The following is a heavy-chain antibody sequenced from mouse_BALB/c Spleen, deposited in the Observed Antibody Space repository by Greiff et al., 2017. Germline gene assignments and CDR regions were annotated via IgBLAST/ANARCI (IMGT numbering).Heavy chain of an antibody. CDR3: AKMAYGNYYAMDY. D-gene: IGHD2-1*01. Sequence: VQVVESGAELARPGASVKMSCKASGYTFTSYTMHWVKQRPGQGLEWIGYINPSSGYTNYNQKFKDKATLTADKSSSTAYMQLSSLTSEDSAVYYCAKMAYGNYYAMDYWGQGTSVTVSS. CDR1: GYTFTSYT. V-gene: IGHV1-4*01. CDR2: INPSSGYT. J-gene: IGHJ4*01.